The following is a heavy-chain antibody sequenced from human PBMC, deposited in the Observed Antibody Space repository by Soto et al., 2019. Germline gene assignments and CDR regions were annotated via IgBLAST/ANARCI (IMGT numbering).Heavy chain of an antibody. CDR1: GFTFSDYY. J-gene: IGHJ4*02. D-gene: IGHD2-2*01. CDR3: ARDEGRGIVVVPAAMYSVY. CDR2: ISSSGSTI. Sequence: GGSLRLSCAASGFTFSDYYMSWIRQAPGKGLEWVSYISSSGSTIYYADSVKGRFTISRDNAKNSLYLQMNSLRAEDTAVYYCARDEGRGIVVVPAAMYSVYWGQGTLVTVSS. V-gene: IGHV3-11*01.